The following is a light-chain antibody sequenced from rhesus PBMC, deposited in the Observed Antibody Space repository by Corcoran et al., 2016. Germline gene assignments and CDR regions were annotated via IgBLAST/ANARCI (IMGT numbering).Light chain of an antibody. J-gene: IGKJ4*01. Sequence: EIVMTQSPATLSLSPGERATLSCRASQSVSSNLAWYQQQPGHAPRLLIYYASNRATGIPDRFSGGGYGTDFTLTISSREPEDVGVYYCQQYNNWLTVGGGTKVELK. CDR2: YAS. V-gene: IGKV3-35*01. CDR3: QQYNNWLT. CDR1: QSVSSN.